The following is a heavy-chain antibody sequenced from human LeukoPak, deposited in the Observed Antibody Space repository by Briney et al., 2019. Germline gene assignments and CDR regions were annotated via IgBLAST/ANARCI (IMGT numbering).Heavy chain of an antibody. J-gene: IGHJ6*02. CDR1: GFTFSTYT. CDR2: ISSSSSAI. CDR3: ARLRYYGMDV. V-gene: IGHV3-48*04. Sequence: GGSLRLSCAASGFTFSTYTMNWVRQAPGKGLEWVSYISSSSSAIYYADSVKGRFTMSRDNAKNSLYLQMNSLRAEDTAVYYCARLRYYGMDVWGQGTTVTVSS.